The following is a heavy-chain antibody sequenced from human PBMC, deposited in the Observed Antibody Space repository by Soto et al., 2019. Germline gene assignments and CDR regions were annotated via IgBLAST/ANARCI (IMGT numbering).Heavy chain of an antibody. J-gene: IGHJ4*02. D-gene: IGHD2-15*01. V-gene: IGHV3-64D*06. Sequence: PGGSLRLSCSASGFIFSESTIYWVRQVPGKGLEAISAVSTSGRSTYYADSVKDRFTISRDNSKNTLFLQMGSLRLEDTAIYYCVKQAHGLDGVAFDYWGQGTQVTVSS. CDR3: VKQAHGLDGVAFDY. CDR2: VSTSGRST. CDR1: GFIFSEST.